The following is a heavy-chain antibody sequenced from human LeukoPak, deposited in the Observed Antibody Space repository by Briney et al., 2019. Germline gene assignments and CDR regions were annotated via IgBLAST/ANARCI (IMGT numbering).Heavy chain of an antibody. D-gene: IGHD1-14*01. CDR3: ASRRNYNWFDR. Sequence: PSETLSLTCTVSGGSISGYYWSWIRQPPGKGLEWIGYIYSSGSTNYNPSLKSRVTISVDTSKNQFPLKLSSVTAADTAVYYCASRRNYNWFDRWGQGTLVTVSS. CDR1: GGSISGYY. CDR2: IYSSGST. V-gene: IGHV4-59*08. J-gene: IGHJ5*02.